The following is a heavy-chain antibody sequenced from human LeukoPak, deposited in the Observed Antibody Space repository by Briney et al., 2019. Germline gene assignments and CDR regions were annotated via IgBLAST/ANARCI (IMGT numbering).Heavy chain of an antibody. CDR3: AREGSDWNRNYYYYYYMDV. V-gene: IGHV4-39*07. CDR2: IFYSGST. D-gene: IGHD1-1*01. Sequence: NASETLSLTCTVSSGSISTSNYYWGWVRQPPGKALEWIGNIFYSGSTYYSPSLKSRVTISVDTSKNQFSLKLSSVTAADTAVYYCAREGSDWNRNYYYYYYMDVWGKGTTVTVSS. J-gene: IGHJ6*03. CDR1: SGSISTSNYY.